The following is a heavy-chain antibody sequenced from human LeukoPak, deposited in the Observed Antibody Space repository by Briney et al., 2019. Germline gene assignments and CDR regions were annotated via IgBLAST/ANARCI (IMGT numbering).Heavy chain of an antibody. Sequence: GGSLRLSCSASGFTFSSYAMHWVRQAPGKGLEYVSAISSNGGSTYYADSVKGRFTISRDNSKDTLYLQMSSLRAEDTAVYYCVKGGKGISDSSGYYLFDYWGQGTLVTVSS. J-gene: IGHJ4*02. CDR3: VKGGKGISDSSGYYLFDY. D-gene: IGHD3-22*01. V-gene: IGHV3-64D*09. CDR2: ISSNGGST. CDR1: GFTFSSYA.